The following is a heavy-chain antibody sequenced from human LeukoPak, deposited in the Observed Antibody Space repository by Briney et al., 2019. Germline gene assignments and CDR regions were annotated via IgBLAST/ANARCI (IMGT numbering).Heavy chain of an antibody. D-gene: IGHD5-18*01. J-gene: IGHJ4*02. CDR2: ISSSSYI. V-gene: IGHV3-21*01. CDR1: GFTFSSYS. Sequence: TGGSLRLSCAASGFTFSSYSMNWVRQAPGKGLEWVSSISSSSYIYYADSVKGRFTISRDNAKNSLYLQMNSVRAEDTAVYYCARVVDTAMDYWGQGTLVTVSS. CDR3: ARVVDTAMDY.